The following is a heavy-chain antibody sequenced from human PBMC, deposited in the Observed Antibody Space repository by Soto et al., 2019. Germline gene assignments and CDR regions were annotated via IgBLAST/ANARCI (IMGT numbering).Heavy chain of an antibody. J-gene: IGHJ4*02. V-gene: IGHV4-61*01. CDR3: ARGGLHLGEFSLGQFDS. CDR2: ISNSETT. D-gene: IGHD3-16*02. Sequence: QVQLQGSGPRLVKPSETLSLSCTVSGVSVTGGNFFWCWIRHPPGKTLEWLGCISNSETTNSNPSLKSRVNLSLDTSRNQFSLKLNSVTAADTAVYFCARGGLHLGEFSLGQFDSWGQGTLVNVSS. CDR1: GVSVTGGNFF.